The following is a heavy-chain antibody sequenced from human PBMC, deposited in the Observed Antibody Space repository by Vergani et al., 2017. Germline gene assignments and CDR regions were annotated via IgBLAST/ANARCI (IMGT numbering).Heavy chain of an antibody. Sequence: QVQLVESAGGVVQPGGSLRLSCAASGFTFSSYGMHWVRQAPGKGLEWVAVIWYDGSNKYYADSVKGRFTISRDNSKNTLYLQMNSLRAEDTAVYYCARALGYCSSTSCYTLDYWGQGTLVTVSS. CDR1: GFTFSSYG. D-gene: IGHD2-2*02. J-gene: IGHJ4*02. V-gene: IGHV3-33*01. CDR3: ARALGYCSSTSCYTLDY. CDR2: IWYDGSNK.